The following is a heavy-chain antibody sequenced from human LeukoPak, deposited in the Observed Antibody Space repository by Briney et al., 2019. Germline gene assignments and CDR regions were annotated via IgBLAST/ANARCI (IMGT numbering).Heavy chain of an antibody. V-gene: IGHV1-18*01. CDR3: ARRQGTTLNFDY. CDR2: INAYNGNT. D-gene: IGHD1-1*01. J-gene: IGHJ4*02. Sequence: ASVTVSCKAFGYTFSSYGFSWFRQAPGQGLEWMGWINAYNGNTNYAQNLQGRVTMTTDTSTSTAYMELRSLRSDDTAVYYCARRQGTTLNFDYWGQGTLVSVSS. CDR1: GYTFSSYG.